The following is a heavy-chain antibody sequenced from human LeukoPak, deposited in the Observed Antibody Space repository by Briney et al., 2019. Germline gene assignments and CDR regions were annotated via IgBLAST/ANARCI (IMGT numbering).Heavy chain of an antibody. D-gene: IGHD2-2*01. J-gene: IGHJ4*02. CDR1: GGSISSSSYY. CDR2: IYYSGST. Sequence: SETLSLTCTVSGGSISSSSYYWGWIRQPPGKGLEWIGSIYYSGSTYYNPSLKGRVTISVDRSKNQFSLKLSSVTAADTAVYYCARRMPYCSRTSCQRYYFDYWGQGTLVTVSS. V-gene: IGHV4-39*01. CDR3: ARRMPYCSRTSCQRYYFDY.